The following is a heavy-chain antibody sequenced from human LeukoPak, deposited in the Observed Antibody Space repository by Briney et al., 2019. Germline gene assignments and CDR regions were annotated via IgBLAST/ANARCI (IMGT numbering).Heavy chain of an antibody. Sequence: PGGSLRLSCAASGFTVFNYWMSWVRQAPGKGLEWVANINLDGSQKYYVDSLKGRFTISRDNAKNSLYLQMNSLRAEDTAVYYCARDRDGYSYGLHWYFDLWGRGTLVTVSS. CDR3: ARDRDGYSYGLHWYFDL. CDR1: GFTVFNYW. V-gene: IGHV3-7*01. J-gene: IGHJ2*01. CDR2: INLDGSQK. D-gene: IGHD5-18*01.